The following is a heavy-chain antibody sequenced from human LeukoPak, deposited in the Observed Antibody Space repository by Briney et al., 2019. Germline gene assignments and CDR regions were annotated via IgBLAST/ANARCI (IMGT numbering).Heavy chain of an antibody. V-gene: IGHV4-59*01. J-gene: IGHJ5*02. CDR2: IYYSGST. CDR3: ARSHYYGSGSYYNGELDP. CDR1: GGSISSYY. D-gene: IGHD3-10*01. Sequence: SETLSLTCTVSGGSISSYYWSWIRQPPGKGLEWIGYIYYSGSTNYNPSLKSRVTISVDTSKNQFSLKLSSVTAADTAVYYCARSHYYGSGSYYNGELDPWGQGTLVTVSS.